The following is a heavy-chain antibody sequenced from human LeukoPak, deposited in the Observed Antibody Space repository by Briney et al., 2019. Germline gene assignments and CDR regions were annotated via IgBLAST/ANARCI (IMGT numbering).Heavy chain of an antibody. CDR1: GFTFSSYW. J-gene: IGHJ3*02. D-gene: IGHD4-23*01. CDR3: ARGGNLDAFDI. CDR2: INSDGSST. V-gene: IGHV3-74*01. Sequence: AGSLRLSCAASGFTFSSYWMHWVRQAPGKGLVWVSRINSDGSSTSYADSVKGRFTISRDNAKNTLYLQMNSLRAEDTAVYYCARGGNLDAFDIWGQGTMVTVSS.